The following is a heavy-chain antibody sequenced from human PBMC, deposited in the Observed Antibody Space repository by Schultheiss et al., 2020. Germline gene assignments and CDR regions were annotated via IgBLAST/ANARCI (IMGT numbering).Heavy chain of an antibody. Sequence: GGSLRLSCAASGFAFSSYDMHWVRQATGKGLEWVAVISYDGSNKYYADSVKGRFTISRDNSKNTLYLQMNSLRVEDTAVYYCARGVTMATISPLSYWGQGTLVTVSS. CDR2: ISYDGSNK. V-gene: IGHV3-30-3*01. D-gene: IGHD5-24*01. CDR1: GFAFSSYD. CDR3: ARGVTMATISPLSY. J-gene: IGHJ4*02.